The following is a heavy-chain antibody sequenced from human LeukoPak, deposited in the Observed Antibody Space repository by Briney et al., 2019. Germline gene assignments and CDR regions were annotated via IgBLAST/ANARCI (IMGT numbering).Heavy chain of an antibody. Sequence: ASVKVSCKTSGYTFTNYVISWVRQAPGQGLEWVGWISAYNGNTNYAQKLQGRVTVTTDISTSTAYMELRSPRSDDTAVYYCSREYQYSRGDYWGQGTLVTVCS. J-gene: IGHJ4*02. V-gene: IGHV1-18*01. CDR1: GYTFTNYV. CDR2: ISAYNGNT. D-gene: IGHD6-13*01. CDR3: SREYQYSRGDY.